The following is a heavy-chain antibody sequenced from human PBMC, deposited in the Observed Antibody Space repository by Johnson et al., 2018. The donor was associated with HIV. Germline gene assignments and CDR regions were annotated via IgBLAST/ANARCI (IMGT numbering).Heavy chain of an antibody. V-gene: IGHV3-23*04. CDR2: ISYSGSST. D-gene: IGHD3-22*01. CDR1: GFSFDSHA. Sequence: VQLVESGGGLVQPGGSLRLSCAAPGFSFDSHAINWVRLAPGKGLPWVSAISYSGSSTYYADSVKGRFTISRDNYRSTVYLHMINMRADDTALYSCAREIARYYYDYAAFDLWGQGTTVTVSS. J-gene: IGHJ3*01. CDR3: AREIARYYYDYAAFDL.